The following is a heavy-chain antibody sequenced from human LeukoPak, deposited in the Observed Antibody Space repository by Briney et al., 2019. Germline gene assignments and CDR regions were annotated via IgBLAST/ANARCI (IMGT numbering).Heavy chain of an antibody. CDR2: MDQDGSEE. CDR3: AKVLRLGELFFDY. Sequence: GGSLRLSCAASGFTLSDYWMSWVRQAPGKGLEWVANMDQDGSEENYVDSVKGRFTISRDNSKNTLYLQMNSLRAEDTAVYYCAKVLRLGELFFDYWGQGTLVTVSS. D-gene: IGHD3-16*01. V-gene: IGHV3-7*03. CDR1: GFTLSDYW. J-gene: IGHJ4*02.